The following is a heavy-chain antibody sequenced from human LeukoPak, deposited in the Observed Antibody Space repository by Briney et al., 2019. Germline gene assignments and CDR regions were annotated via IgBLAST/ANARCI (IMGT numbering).Heavy chain of an antibody. CDR3: ARYIGGSGWSHYDY. Sequence: GGSLRLSCAASGFTFSRYAMHWVRQAPGKGVEGGAVISYDGSNKYYADSVKGRFTISRDNSKNTLYLQMTSLRAEDTAVYYCARYIGGSGWSHYDYWGQGTLVTVSS. CDR2: ISYDGSNK. J-gene: IGHJ4*02. CDR1: GFTFSRYA. D-gene: IGHD6-19*01. V-gene: IGHV3-30*04.